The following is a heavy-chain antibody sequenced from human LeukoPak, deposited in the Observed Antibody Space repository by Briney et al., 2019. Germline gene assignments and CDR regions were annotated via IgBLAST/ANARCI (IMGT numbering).Heavy chain of an antibody. CDR3: ARRGAAGTYYYYHMDV. V-gene: IGHV3-30*04. D-gene: IGHD3-10*01. CDR1: GFTFSSYA. J-gene: IGHJ6*03. Sequence: PGRSLRLSCAASGFTFSSYAMHWVRQAPGKGLEWVAVISYDGSNKYYADSVKGRFTISRDNIKNSLYLQMNSLRAEDTAVYYCARRGAAGTYYYYHMDVWGKGTTVTVSS. CDR2: ISYDGSNK.